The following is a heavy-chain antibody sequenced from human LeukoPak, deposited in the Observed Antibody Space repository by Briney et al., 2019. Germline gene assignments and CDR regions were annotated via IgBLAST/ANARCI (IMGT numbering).Heavy chain of an antibody. CDR1: GGSISSGGYY. CDR3: ARHIGRQLRQFDY. J-gene: IGHJ4*02. Sequence: SETLSLTCTVSGGSISSGGYYWSWIRQPPGKGLEWIGYIYHSGSTYYNPSLKSRVTISVGTSKNQFSLKLSSVTAADTAVYYCARHIGRQLRQFDYWGQGTLVTVSS. D-gene: IGHD2-21*01. CDR2: IYHSGST. V-gene: IGHV4-30-2*01.